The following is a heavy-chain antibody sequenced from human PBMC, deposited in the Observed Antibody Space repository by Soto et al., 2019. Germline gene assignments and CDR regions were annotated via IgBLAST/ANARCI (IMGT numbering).Heavy chain of an antibody. D-gene: IGHD5-12*01. CDR2: INHSGST. Sequence: TLSLTCAVYGGSFSGYYWSWIRQPPGKGLEWIGEINHSGSTNYNPSLKSRVTISVDTSKNQFSLKLSSVTAADTAVYYCARGQREDMVTTYDYWGQGTLVTVSS. CDR3: ARGQREDMVTTYDY. J-gene: IGHJ4*02. V-gene: IGHV4-34*01. CDR1: GGSFSGYY.